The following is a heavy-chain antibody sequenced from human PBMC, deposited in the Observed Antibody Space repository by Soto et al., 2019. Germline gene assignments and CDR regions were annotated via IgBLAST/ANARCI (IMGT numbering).Heavy chain of an antibody. CDR2: IYYSGST. D-gene: IGHD6-6*01. Sequence: ASETLSLTCTVSGGSISSGGYYWSWIRQHPGKGLEWIGYIYYSGSTYYNPSLKSRVTISVDTSKNQFSLKLSSVTAADTAVYYCARTVAARQNWFDPWGQGTLVTVSS. CDR3: ARTVAARQNWFDP. J-gene: IGHJ5*02. CDR1: GGSISSGGYY. V-gene: IGHV4-31*03.